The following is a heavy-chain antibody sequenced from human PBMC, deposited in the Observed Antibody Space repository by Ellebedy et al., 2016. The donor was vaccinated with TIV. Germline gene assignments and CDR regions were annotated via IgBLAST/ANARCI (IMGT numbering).Heavy chain of an antibody. D-gene: IGHD1-1*01. V-gene: IGHV3-33*01. CDR1: GFTFSRSG. J-gene: IGHJ4*02. CDR2: IWADGSKT. Sequence: GESLKISXAASGFTFSRSGMHWVRQAPGKGLEWVAVIWADGSKTYYADSMNGRFTISRDNAKNSLYLQLNSLRDEDTAVYYCARNIIPAVRPTTFDYWGQGSLVTVSS. CDR3: ARNIIPAVRPTTFDY.